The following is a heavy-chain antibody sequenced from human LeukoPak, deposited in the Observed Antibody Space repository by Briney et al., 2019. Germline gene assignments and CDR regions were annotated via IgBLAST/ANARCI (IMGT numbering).Heavy chain of an antibody. V-gene: IGHV3-9*01. CDR1: GFTFDDYA. D-gene: IGHD3-9*01. CDR2: ISWNSGSI. Sequence: GGSLRLSCAASGFTFDDYAMHWVRQAPGKGLEWVSGISWNSGSIGYADSVKGRFTISRDSAKNSLYLQMNSLRAEDTALYYCAALPSYDILTGYYSWGQGTLVTVSS. J-gene: IGHJ5*02. CDR3: AALPSYDILTGYYS.